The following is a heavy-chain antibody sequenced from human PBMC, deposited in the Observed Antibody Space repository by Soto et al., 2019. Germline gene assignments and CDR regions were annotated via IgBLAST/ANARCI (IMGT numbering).Heavy chain of an antibody. CDR1: GYTFNSYG. Sequence: QVQLVQSGAEVKKPGASVKVSCKASGYTFNSYGITWVRQAPGQGLEWMGCISADNGNTNYAQNLQGRVTTPTDTSTSTAYMELRSLRSDDTAVYYCARGGGLGKLAMGFDYWGQGTLVTVSS. CDR3: ARGGGLGKLAMGFDY. J-gene: IGHJ4*02. CDR2: ISADNGNT. V-gene: IGHV1-18*01. D-gene: IGHD3-16*01.